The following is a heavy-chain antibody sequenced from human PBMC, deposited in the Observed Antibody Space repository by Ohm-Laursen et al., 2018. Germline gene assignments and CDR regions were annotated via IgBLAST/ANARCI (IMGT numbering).Heavy chain of an antibody. J-gene: IGHJ6*02. V-gene: IGHV4-59*01. Sequence: GTLSLTCTVSGGSISSYYWSWIRQPPGKGLEWIGYIYYSGSTNYNPSLKSRVTISVDTSKNQFSLKLSSVTAADTAVYYCAREYYYYGMDVWGQGTTVTVSS. CDR2: IYYSGST. CDR3: AREYYYYGMDV. CDR1: GGSISSYY.